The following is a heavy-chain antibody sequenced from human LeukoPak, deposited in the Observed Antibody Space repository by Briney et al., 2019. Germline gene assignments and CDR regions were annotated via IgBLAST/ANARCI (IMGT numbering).Heavy chain of an antibody. CDR3: ARRKDEVTATFDY. V-gene: IGHV4-34*01. D-gene: IGHD2-21*02. J-gene: IGHJ4*02. CDR1: GGSFSGYY. CDR2: INHSGST. Sequence: PSETLSLTCAVYGGSFSGYYWSWIRQPPGKGLEWIGEINHSGSTYYNPSLKSRVTISVDTSKNQFSLKVRGVTAADTAVYYCARRKDEVTATFDYWGQGILVTVSS.